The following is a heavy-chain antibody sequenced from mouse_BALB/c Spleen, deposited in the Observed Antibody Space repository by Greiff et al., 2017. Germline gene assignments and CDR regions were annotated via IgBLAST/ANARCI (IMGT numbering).Heavy chain of an antibody. CDR2: ILPGSGST. D-gene: IGHD2-3*01. CDR1: GYTFSSYW. J-gene: IGHJ4*01. CDR3: ARRGWLFLMDY. V-gene: IGHV1-9*01. Sequence: QVQLKQSGAELMKPGASVKISCKATGYTFSSYWIEWVKQRPGHGLEWIGEILPGSGSTNYNEKFKGKATFTADTSSNTAYMQLSSLTSEDSAVYYCARRGWLFLMDYWGQGTSVTVSS.